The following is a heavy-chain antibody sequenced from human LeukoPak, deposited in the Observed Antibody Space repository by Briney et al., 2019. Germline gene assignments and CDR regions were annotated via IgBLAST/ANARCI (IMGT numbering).Heavy chain of an antibody. Sequence: ASVRVSCKASGYIFNDNGISWLRQAPGQGLEWMGCISPHNGRTNSAQKLQGRLTMTTDTATSTTYMELRSLGSDDTAVYYWATDGLEGLRAWCYWGEGTLVVVSS. J-gene: IGHJ4*02. CDR3: ATDGLEGLRAWCY. CDR1: GYIFNDNG. CDR2: ISPHNGRT. V-gene: IGHV1-18*01. D-gene: IGHD4-17*01.